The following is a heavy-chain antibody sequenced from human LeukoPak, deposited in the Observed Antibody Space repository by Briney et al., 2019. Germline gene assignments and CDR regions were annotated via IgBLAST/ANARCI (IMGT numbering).Heavy chain of an antibody. V-gene: IGHV3-33*01. CDR2: IWHDGSQT. J-gene: IGHJ4*02. Sequence: GGSLRLSCAASGFTFNRFGMHWFRQASGKGLGWVAVIWHDGSQTHYLNSVKGRFTISRDNSKSTLYLQMNSLRAEDTAVYYCGHIAAAGDFDYWGQGTLVTVSS. CDR1: GFTFNRFG. D-gene: IGHD6-13*01. CDR3: GHIAAAGDFDY.